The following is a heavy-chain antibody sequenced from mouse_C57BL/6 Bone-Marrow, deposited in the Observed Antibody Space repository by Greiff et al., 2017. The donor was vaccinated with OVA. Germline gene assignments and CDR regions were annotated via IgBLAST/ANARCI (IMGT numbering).Heavy chain of an antibody. V-gene: IGHV1-55*01. Sequence: QVQLQQPGAELVKPGASVKMSCKASGYTFTSYWITWVKQRPGQGLEWIGDIYPGSGSTNYNEKFKSKATLTVDKSSSTAYMQLSSLTSEDSAVYYCAGEDGYSDYWGKGTTLTVSS. CDR2: IYPGSGST. D-gene: IGHD2-3*01. J-gene: IGHJ2*01. CDR1: GYTFTSYW. CDR3: AGEDGYSDY.